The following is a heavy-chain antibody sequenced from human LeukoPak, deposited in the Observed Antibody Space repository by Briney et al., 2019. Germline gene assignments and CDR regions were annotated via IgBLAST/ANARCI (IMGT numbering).Heavy chain of an antibody. V-gene: IGHV3-66*01. J-gene: IGHJ6*02. CDR3: ARSGFGVLYYYSIDV. Sequence: GGSLRLSCAASGFTVSSNYMSWVRQAPGKGLEWVSIIYSGDSTYYADSVKGRFTISRDNSKNTLYLQMNSLRAEDTAVYYCARSGFGVLYYYSIDVCGQGTTVTVSS. CDR1: GFTVSSNY. CDR2: IYSGDST. D-gene: IGHD3-10*01.